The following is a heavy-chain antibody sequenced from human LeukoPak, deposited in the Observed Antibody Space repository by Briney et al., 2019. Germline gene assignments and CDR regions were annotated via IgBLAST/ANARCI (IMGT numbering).Heavy chain of an antibody. CDR2: ISYSGANS. CDR1: GFTFSGSA. Sequence: PGGSLRLSCAASGFTFSGSAMSWVRQAPGEGLEWVSLISYSGANSYYTDSVGGRFTISRDNSKNTVYLQMQSLRAEDTAVYYCVKEASKTFGIYTADYWGQGTLDTVSS. CDR3: VKEASKTFGIYTADY. V-gene: IGHV3-23*01. J-gene: IGHJ4*02. D-gene: IGHD3-16*01.